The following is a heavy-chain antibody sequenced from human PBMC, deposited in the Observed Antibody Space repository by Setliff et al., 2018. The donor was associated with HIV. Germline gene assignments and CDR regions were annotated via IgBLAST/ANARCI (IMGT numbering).Heavy chain of an antibody. CDR2: VNHSGNT. Sequence: SETLSLTCAVYGGSFSGNYGSWIRQPPGKGLEWIGEVNHSGNTYYNPSLKSRVTISVDTSKNQFSLKLSSVTAADTAIYFCARQFRYPNRAVAGVDYWGQGTLVTVSS. CDR3: ARQFRYPNRAVAGVDY. V-gene: IGHV4-34*01. CDR1: GGSFSGNY. D-gene: IGHD6-19*01. J-gene: IGHJ4*02.